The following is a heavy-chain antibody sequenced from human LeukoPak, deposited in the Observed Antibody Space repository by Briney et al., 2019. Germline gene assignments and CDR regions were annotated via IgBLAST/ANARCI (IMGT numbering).Heavy chain of an antibody. J-gene: IGHJ4*02. CDR3: AKDSYGPTGYFDH. D-gene: IGHD5-18*01. CDR1: GFTFSNYA. V-gene: IGHV3-23*01. CDR2: ISGSGSST. Sequence: GGSLRLSCAASGFTFSNYAMTWVRQAPGKGLEWVSAISGSGSSTYYVDSVKGRFTISRDNSKNTLYLQMNSLRAEDTAVYYCAKDSYGPTGYFDHWGQGTLVTVSS.